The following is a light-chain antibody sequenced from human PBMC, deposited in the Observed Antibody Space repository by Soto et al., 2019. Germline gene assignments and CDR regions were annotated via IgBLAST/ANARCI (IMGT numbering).Light chain of an antibody. Sequence: QSVLTQPPSMSGAPGQRVTISCTGSSSNIGAGYDVHWYQLLPGTAPKLLIYGNTNRPSGVPDRFSGSKSGTSASLAITGLRAEDEADYYCQSHGSRLNRWVFGGGTKLTVL. J-gene: IGLJ3*02. V-gene: IGLV1-40*01. CDR1: SSNIGAGYD. CDR3: QSHGSRLNRWV. CDR2: GNT.